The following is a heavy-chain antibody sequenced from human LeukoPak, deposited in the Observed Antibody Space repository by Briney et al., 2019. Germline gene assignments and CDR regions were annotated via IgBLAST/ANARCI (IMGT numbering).Heavy chain of an antibody. CDR3: ARGVIAAAGGNNWFDP. J-gene: IGHJ5*02. CDR2: ISSSGSTI. D-gene: IGHD6-13*01. V-gene: IGHV3-21*04. Sequence: PGGSLRLSCAASGFTFSSYSMNWVRQAPGKGLEWVSSISSSGSTIYYADSVKGRFTISRDNAKNSLYLQMNSLRAEDTAIYYCARGVIAAAGGNNWFDPWGQGTLVTVSS. CDR1: GFTFSSYS.